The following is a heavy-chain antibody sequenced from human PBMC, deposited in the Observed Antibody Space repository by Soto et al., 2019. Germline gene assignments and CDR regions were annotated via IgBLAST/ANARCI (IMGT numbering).Heavy chain of an antibody. J-gene: IGHJ4*02. Sequence: ASVKVSCKASGGTFSSYAISWVRQAPGQGLEWMGGIIPIFGTANYAQKFQGRVTITADESTSTAYMELSSLRSDDTAVYYCARAIPYCSGGSCYPYYFDYWGQGTLVTVSS. CDR1: GGTFSSYA. V-gene: IGHV1-69*13. CDR2: IIPIFGTA. CDR3: ARAIPYCSGGSCYPYYFDY. D-gene: IGHD2-15*01.